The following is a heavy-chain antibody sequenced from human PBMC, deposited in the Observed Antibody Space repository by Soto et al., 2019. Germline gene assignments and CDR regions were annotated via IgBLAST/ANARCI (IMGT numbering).Heavy chain of an antibody. D-gene: IGHD3-10*01. Sequence: EVQLLESGGGVVQPGGSLRLSCEASGFTLDNFAMNWARQPPGKGLEWVSSISGSGRSTYYTDSVKGRFTISRDNAKHTLALQMNSLRGEATATYFCVKGDRGDRLGEIWPPDDGFDVWGQGTLVAISS. CDR2: ISGSGRST. CDR3: VKGDRGDRLGEIWPPDDGFDV. J-gene: IGHJ3*01. V-gene: IGHV3-23*01. CDR1: GFTLDNFA.